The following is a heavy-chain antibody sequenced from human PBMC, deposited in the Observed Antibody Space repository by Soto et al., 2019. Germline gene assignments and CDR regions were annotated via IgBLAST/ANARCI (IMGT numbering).Heavy chain of an antibody. CDR2: IYYSGST. CDR3: ARGTTTGFNPFDY. V-gene: IGHV4-59*01. Sequence: TSETLSLTCTVSGGSISSYYWSWIRQPPGKGLEWIGYIYYSGSTNYNPSLKSRVTISVDTSKNQFSLKLSSVTAADTAVYYCARGTTTGFNPFDYWGQGTLVTVSS. D-gene: IGHD1-26*01. J-gene: IGHJ4*02. CDR1: GGSISSYY.